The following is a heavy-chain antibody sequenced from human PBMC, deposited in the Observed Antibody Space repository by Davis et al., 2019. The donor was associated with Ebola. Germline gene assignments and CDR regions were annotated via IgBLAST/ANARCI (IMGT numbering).Heavy chain of an antibody. V-gene: IGHV1-18*01. Sequence: AASVKVSCKTSGYTFSGYAISWVRQAPGQGLEWIGRINVYNGHTNYAQNFQVRVTVSTDTSTSIAYMELRSLRSDDTALYYCARDANTVTTIWFDPWGQGTLVTVSS. CDR3: ARDANTVTTIWFDP. CDR2: INVYNGHT. CDR1: GYTFSGYA. J-gene: IGHJ5*02. D-gene: IGHD4-17*01.